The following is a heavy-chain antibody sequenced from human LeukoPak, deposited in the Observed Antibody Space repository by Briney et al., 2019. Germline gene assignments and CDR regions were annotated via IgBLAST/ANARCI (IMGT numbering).Heavy chain of an antibody. V-gene: IGHV5-51*01. J-gene: IGHJ4*02. CDR3: ARPTTGTRDGGYFDS. CDR2: IYPSDSDT. D-gene: IGHD1-14*01. Sequence: GESLKISCKGSGYSFTSYWIGWVRQMPGKGLEWMGIIYPSDSDTRYSPSFQGQVTISADKSISTAYLQWNSLKASDSAMYYCARPTTGTRDGGYFDSWGQGTLVTVSS. CDR1: GYSFTSYW.